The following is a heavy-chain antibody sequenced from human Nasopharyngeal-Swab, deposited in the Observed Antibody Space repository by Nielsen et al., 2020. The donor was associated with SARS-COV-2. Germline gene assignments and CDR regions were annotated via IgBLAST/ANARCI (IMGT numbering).Heavy chain of an antibody. CDR1: GGSISSYY. Sequence: SQTLSLTCPVSGGSISSYYWSWIRQPPGKGLEWIGYIYYSGSTNYNPSLKSRVTISVDTSKNQFSLKLSSVTAADTAVYYCARDDIVVVPAAPFSYYYYGMDVWGQGTTVTVSS. CDR3: ARDDIVVVPAAPFSYYYYGMDV. J-gene: IGHJ6*02. D-gene: IGHD2-2*01. V-gene: IGHV4-59*01. CDR2: IYYSGST.